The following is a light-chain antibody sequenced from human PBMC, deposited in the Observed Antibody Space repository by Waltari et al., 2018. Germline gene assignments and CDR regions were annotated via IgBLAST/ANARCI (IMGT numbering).Light chain of an antibody. J-gene: IGKJ1*01. Sequence: DIQMTQSPSPLSASVGDSVTITCRASQDIGTYVAWYQKKPGKVPKYLIYGASNLHTEVPSRFSGGGSGTDFTLTITSLQPEDAATYYCQVYNRGPWTFGQGTKVEI. CDR3: QVYNRGPWT. CDR2: GAS. V-gene: IGKV1-27*01. CDR1: QDIGTY.